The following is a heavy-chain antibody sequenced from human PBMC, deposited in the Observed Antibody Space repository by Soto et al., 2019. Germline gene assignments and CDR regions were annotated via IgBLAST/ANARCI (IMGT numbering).Heavy chain of an antibody. CDR2: ISSSNRTV. CDR1: GFTFRSYS. D-gene: IGHD2-15*01. V-gene: IGHV3-48*02. Sequence: GGSLRLSCAASGFTFRSYSMNWVRQAPGKGLEWVSYISSSNRTVNYADSVKGRFIISRDNAKNSLYLQMHSLRDEDTAVYYCAREGWPLLQTGMDVWGQGTTVTVSS. CDR3: AREGWPLLQTGMDV. J-gene: IGHJ6*02.